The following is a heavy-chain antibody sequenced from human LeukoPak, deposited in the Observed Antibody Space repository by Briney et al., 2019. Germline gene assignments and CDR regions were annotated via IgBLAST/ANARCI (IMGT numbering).Heavy chain of an antibody. D-gene: IGHD3-22*01. V-gene: IGHV4-59*08. CDR2: IYYSGST. CDR1: GGSISSYY. Sequence: SETLSLTCTVAGGSISSYYWSWIRQPPGKGLEWIGYIYYSGSTNYNPSLKSRVTISVDTSKNQFSLKLSSVTAADTAVYYCARLYDSSGYYYPFDYWGQGTLVTVSS. J-gene: IGHJ4*02. CDR3: ARLYDSSGYYYPFDY.